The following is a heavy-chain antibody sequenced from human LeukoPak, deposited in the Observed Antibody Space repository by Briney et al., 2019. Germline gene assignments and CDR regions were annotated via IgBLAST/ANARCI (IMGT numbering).Heavy chain of an antibody. CDR2: TYYSGST. D-gene: IGHD3-9*01. CDR1: GGSISSYY. J-gene: IGHJ5*01. CDR3: ARVEFYYDILTGYSFWFDS. Sequence: SETLSLTCTVSGGSISSYYWSWIRQPPGKGLEWIGYTYYSGSTNYNPSLKSRVTISVDTSKNQFSLKLSSVTAADTAVYYCARVEFYYDILTGYSFWFDSWGQGTLVTVSS. V-gene: IGHV4-59*01.